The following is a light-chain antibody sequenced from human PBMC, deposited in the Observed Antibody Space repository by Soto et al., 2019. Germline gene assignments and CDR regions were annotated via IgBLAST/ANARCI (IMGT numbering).Light chain of an antibody. Sequence: EIVMTQSPATLSVSPGEGVTLSCRASQSISTNLAWYQQKPGQIPRLLIYGVSTRASGIPARFSGSGSGTDFTLTISSLQSEDFAVYYCQQYNNWPLTFGGGTNVEI. CDR1: QSISTN. V-gene: IGKV3-15*01. CDR3: QQYNNWPLT. J-gene: IGKJ4*01. CDR2: GVS.